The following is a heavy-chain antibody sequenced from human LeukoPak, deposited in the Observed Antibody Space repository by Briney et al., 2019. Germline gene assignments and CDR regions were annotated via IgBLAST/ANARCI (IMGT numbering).Heavy chain of an antibody. CDR3: ARDTGARWLQYDY. CDR1: GFTFSSYA. D-gene: IGHD5-24*01. Sequence: GGSLRLSCAASGFTFSSYAMSWVRQAPGKGLEWVSAISGSGGSTYYADSVKGRFTISRDNSKNTLYLQMNSLRAEDTAVYYCARDTGARWLQYDYWGQGTLVTVSS. CDR2: ISGSGGST. J-gene: IGHJ4*02. V-gene: IGHV3-23*01.